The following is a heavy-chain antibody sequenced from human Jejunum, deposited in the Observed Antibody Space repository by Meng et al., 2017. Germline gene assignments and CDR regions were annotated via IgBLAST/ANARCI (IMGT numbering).Heavy chain of an antibody. CDR1: GGTFSNYT. D-gene: IGHD4-17*01. CDR2: VIPVLDMA. J-gene: IGHJ4*02. V-gene: IGHV1-69*10. CDR3: ARDQYGDYAFDY. Sequence: QVQLVQSGAEGKKPGSSVKVSCKASGGTFSNYTISWVRQAPGQGLECMGRVIPVLDMANYAQKFQDRVTITADKSTSTAYMELSSLRSEDTAVYYCARDQYGDYAFDYWGQGTLVTVSS.